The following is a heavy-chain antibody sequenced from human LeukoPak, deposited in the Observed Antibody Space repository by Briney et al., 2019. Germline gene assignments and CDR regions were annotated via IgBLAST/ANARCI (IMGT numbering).Heavy chain of an antibody. Sequence: ASVKVSCKASGYTFTGYYMHWVRQAPGQGLEWMGWINPNSGGTNYAQKFQGKVTMTRDTSISTAYMELSRLRSDDTAVYYCARSRRITIFGGDGDYFDYWGQGTLVTVSS. CDR1: GYTFTGYY. D-gene: IGHD3-3*01. CDR2: INPNSGGT. CDR3: ARSRRITIFGGDGDYFDY. J-gene: IGHJ4*02. V-gene: IGHV1-2*02.